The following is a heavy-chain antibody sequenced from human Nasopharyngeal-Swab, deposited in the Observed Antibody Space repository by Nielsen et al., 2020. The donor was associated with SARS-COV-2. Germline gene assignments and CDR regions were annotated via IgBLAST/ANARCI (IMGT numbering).Heavy chain of an antibody. CDR3: AHRTASFDH. D-gene: IGHD2-21*02. J-gene: IGHJ4*02. CDR1: GFSLSTTGES. Sequence: SGPTLVKPTQTLTLTCTFSGFSLSTTGESVGWIRQPPGKALEWLALIYWDDDKPYSPSLKSRLTITKDTSKNQVVLTMTNMDPVDTATYFCAHRTASFDHWGQGTLVTVSS. V-gene: IGHV2-5*02. CDR2: IYWDDDK.